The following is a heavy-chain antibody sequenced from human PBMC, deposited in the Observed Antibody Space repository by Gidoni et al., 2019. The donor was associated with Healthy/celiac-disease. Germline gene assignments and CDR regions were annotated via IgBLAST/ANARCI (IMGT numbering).Heavy chain of an antibody. CDR1: GYPFTSYG. CDR2: ISAYNGNT. V-gene: IGHV1-18*01. Sequence: QVQLVQSGAEAKKPAASVKVSCMASGYPFTSYGISWVRQAPGQGLEWMGGISAYNGNTNYAQKLQGRVTMTTDTSTSTAYMELRSLRSDDTAVYYCATDYDFWSGSRPPRMDVWGQGTTVTVSS. D-gene: IGHD3-3*01. CDR3: ATDYDFWSGSRPPRMDV. J-gene: IGHJ6*02.